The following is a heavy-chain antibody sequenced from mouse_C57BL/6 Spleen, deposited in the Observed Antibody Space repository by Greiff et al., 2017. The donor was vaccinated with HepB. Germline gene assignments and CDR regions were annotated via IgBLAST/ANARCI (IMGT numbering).Heavy chain of an antibody. V-gene: IGHV5-6*01. D-gene: IGHD2-3*01. Sequence: EVQLQQSGGDLVKPGGSLKLSCAASGFTFSSYGMSWVRQTPDKRLEWVATISSGGSYTYYPDSVKGRFTISRDNAKNTLYLQMSSLKSEDTAMYYCARQDGPLDYWGQGTTLTVSS. CDR2: ISSGGSYT. CDR3: ARQDGPLDY. CDR1: GFTFSSYG. J-gene: IGHJ2*01.